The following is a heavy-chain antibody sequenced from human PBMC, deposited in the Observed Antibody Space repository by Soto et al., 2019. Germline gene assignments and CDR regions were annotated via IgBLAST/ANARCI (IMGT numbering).Heavy chain of an antibody. CDR2: IYHTGTT. Sequence: QVQLQESGPGLVKPSGTLSLTCAVSGGSISDNWWSWVRQPPGKGLEWIGAIYHTGTTHYNPSLWSRVTTSIDKSRNQFSMKLSSVTAADTAVYYCARHIAVTRTRGFDFWGQGTLVTVSS. D-gene: IGHD6-19*01. CDR3: ARHIAVTRTRGFDF. CDR1: GGSISDNW. V-gene: IGHV4-4*02. J-gene: IGHJ4*02.